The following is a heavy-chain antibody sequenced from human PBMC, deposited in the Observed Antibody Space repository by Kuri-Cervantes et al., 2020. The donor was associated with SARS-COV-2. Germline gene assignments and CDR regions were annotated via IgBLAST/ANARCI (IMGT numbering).Heavy chain of an antibody. CDR1: GYTFTSYD. V-gene: IGHV1-18*01. J-gene: IGHJ4*02. D-gene: IGHD3-10*01. CDR3: ARDRGFGWVDY. CDR2: ISAYNGNT. Sequence: ASVKVSCKASGYTFTSYDINWVRQATGQGLVWRGWISAYNGNTNYAQKPQGRVTMTTDTSTSTAYMELRSLRSDDTAVYYCARDRGFGWVDYWGQGTLVTVSS.